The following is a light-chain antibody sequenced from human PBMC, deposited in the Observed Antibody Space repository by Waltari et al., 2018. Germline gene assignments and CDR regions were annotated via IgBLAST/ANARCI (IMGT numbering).Light chain of an antibody. CDR3: LLSYSGARWV. J-gene: IGLJ3*02. V-gene: IGLV7-46*01. CDR1: TGAVTSGHF. CDR2: DTS. Sequence: QAVVTQEPSLTVSPGGTVTPTCGSSTGAVTSGHFPYWFQQTPGQAHKPLIYDTSNKPSWTPARFSGSLLGGKAALTLSGAQPEDEAEYYCLLSYSGARWVFGGGTKLTVL.